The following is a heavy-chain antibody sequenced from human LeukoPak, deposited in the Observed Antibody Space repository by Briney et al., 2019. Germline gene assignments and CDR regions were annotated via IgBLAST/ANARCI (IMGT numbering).Heavy chain of an antibody. V-gene: IGHV3-23*01. D-gene: IGHD5-12*01. CDR2: ISGSGSST. CDR3: AKAAGKVATINLDY. CDR1: GFTLSSYA. J-gene: IGHJ4*02. Sequence: GGSLRLSCAASGFTLSSYAMSWVRQAPGKGLEWVSAISGSGSSTYYADSVKGRFTISRDNSKDTLYLQMNSLRAEDTAVYYCAKAAGKVATINLDYWGQGTLVTVSS.